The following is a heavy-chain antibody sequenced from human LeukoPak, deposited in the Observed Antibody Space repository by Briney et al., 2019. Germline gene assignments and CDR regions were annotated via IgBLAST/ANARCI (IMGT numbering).Heavy chain of an antibody. Sequence: ASVTVSCTASGYTFTSYAMHWVRQAPGQRLEWMGWINAGNGNTKYSQKFQGRVTITRDTYASTAYMDLSSLRSEDTAVYYCARDFSLTSSGCHDYWGQGTLVTVSS. V-gene: IGHV1-3*01. J-gene: IGHJ4*02. D-gene: IGHD6-19*01. CDR3: ARDFSLTSSGCHDY. CDR2: INAGNGNT. CDR1: GYTFTSYA.